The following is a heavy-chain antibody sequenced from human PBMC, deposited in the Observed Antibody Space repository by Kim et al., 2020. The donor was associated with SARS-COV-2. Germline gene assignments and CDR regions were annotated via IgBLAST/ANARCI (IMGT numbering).Heavy chain of an antibody. CDR1: GFTFDDYA. J-gene: IGHJ4*02. CDR3: AVGSGSFLGYYYDSSGR. V-gene: IGHV3-9*01. CDR2: ISWNSGSI. D-gene: IGHD3-22*01. Sequence: GGSLRLSCAASGFTFDDYAMHWVRQAPGKGLEWVSGISWNSGSIGYADSVKGRFTISRDNAKNSLYLQMNSLRAEDTALYYCAVGSGSFLGYYYDSSGRWGQGTMVTVSS.